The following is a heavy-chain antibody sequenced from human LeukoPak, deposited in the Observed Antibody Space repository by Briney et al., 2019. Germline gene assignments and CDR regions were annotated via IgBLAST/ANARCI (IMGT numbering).Heavy chain of an antibody. CDR2: IKSKTNGGT. CDR1: GFIFSTYE. J-gene: IGHJ4*02. Sequence: GGSLRLSCAASGFIFSTYEMSWVRQAPGKGLEWVGRIKSKTNGGTDYAAPVKGRFTISKDDSKNTLYLQMNSLKTEDTAVYYCTTDPFQNIVVVPAAIIKMDYWGQGTLVTVAS. V-gene: IGHV3-15*01. CDR3: TTDPFQNIVVVPAAIIKMDY. D-gene: IGHD2-2*01.